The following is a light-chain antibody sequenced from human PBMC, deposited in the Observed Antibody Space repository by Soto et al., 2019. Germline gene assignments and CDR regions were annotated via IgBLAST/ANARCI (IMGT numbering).Light chain of an antibody. J-gene: IGKJ1*01. CDR2: DAS. V-gene: IGKV3-20*01. CDR3: QQYDGSPRT. CDR1: QSLRSNF. Sequence: IVWTQSPGTLSVSPGEIATLSFTASQSLRSNFLARYQQKPGQAPRLLIYDASSRAAGIPDRFSGSGSGTDFTLTITRLEPEDFAVYHCQQYDGSPRTFGQGTKVDIK.